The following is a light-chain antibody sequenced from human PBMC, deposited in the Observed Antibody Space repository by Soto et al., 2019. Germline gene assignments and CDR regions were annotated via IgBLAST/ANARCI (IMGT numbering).Light chain of an antibody. V-gene: IGKV3-11*01. CDR1: QSVNSH. J-gene: IGKJ5*01. CDR2: DAS. CDR3: QQGGNWPLT. Sequence: EIVLTQSPATPPLSPGERATVSCRASQSVNSHLAWYQQKRGQAPRLLIYDASSRATGIPARFSGSGSGTDFSLTISSLGPEDFAVYYCQQGGNWPLTFGQGTRLEIK.